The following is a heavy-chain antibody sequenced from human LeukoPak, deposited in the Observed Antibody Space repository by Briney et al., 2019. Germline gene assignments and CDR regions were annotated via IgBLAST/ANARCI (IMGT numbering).Heavy chain of an antibody. CDR1: GFSIISSRVG. V-gene: IGHV2-5*01. J-gene: IGHJ4*02. CDR2: IYGNDDK. CDR3: VHITDYGSGNLDYFDY. D-gene: IGHD3-10*01. Sequence: ESGPTLVNPTQTLTLTCSFSGFSIISSRVGVGWIRQPPEKALEWLALIYGNDDKRYRPSLRNRLTITKETSKNQVVLTMTNMDPVDTATYYCVHITDYGSGNLDYFDYWGQGTLVTVSS.